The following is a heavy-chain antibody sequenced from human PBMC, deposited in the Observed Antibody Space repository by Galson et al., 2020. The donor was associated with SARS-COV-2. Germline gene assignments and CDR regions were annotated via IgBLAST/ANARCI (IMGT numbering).Heavy chain of an antibody. CDR3: ARVVTPYYYGMDV. Sequence: ASVKVSCKASGYTFTSYGISWVRQAPGQGLEWMGWISTYTGKTDYAQKLQGRVTMTTDTSTSTAYMELRSLRSDDTAVYYCARVVTPYYYGMDVWGQGTTVTVSS. V-gene: IGHV1-18*01. D-gene: IGHD2-21*02. CDR1: GYTFTSYG. J-gene: IGHJ6*02. CDR2: ISTYTGKT.